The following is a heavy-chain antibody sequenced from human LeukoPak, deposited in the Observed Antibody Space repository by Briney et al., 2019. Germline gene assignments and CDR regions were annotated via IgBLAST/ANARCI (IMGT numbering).Heavy chain of an antibody. CDR2: INPNSGDT. J-gene: IGHJ6*03. D-gene: IGHD4-17*01. Sequence: ASVKVSCKASGYTFTDYYMHWVRQAPGQGLEWMGWINPNSGDTYYAPKFQGRVTMTRDTSISTAYMELSRLRSDDTAVYYCARDGGRATVTTGYYYYYMDVWGKGTTVTVSS. CDR1: GYTFTDYY. V-gene: IGHV1-2*02. CDR3: ARDGGRATVTTGYYYYYMDV.